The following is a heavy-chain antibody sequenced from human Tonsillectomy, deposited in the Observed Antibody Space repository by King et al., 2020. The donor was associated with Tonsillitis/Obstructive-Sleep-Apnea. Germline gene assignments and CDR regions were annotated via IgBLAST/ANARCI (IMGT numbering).Heavy chain of an antibody. CDR2: IWSDGNNE. J-gene: IGHJ5*02. CDR1: GFNFSNYG. CDR3: ARVREVEEVHPLVYLFDP. Sequence: VQLVESGGGVVQPGRSLRLSCAASGFNFSNYGMHWVRQAPSKGLEWVAVIWSDGNNEYYADSVKGRFSVSRDNSKNTLYLQMTTLRAEDTAVYYCARVREVEEVHPLVYLFDPWGQGTLVTVSS. V-gene: IGHV3-33*01. D-gene: IGHD3-10*01.